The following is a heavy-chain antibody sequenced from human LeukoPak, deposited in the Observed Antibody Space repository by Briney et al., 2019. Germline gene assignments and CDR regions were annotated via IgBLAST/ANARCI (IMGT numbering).Heavy chain of an antibody. CDR2: IYPDDSDT. CDR1: GYKFSNYW. J-gene: IGHJ4*02. Sequence: GESLKISCKGSGYKFSNYWIAWVRQMPGKGLEWLGIIYPDDSDTRYSPSFQGQVTISVDKSINTAYLQWSSLKASDTALYYCARRPTTKFDYWGQGTLVSVPS. D-gene: IGHD4-11*01. CDR3: ARRPTTKFDY. V-gene: IGHV5-51*01.